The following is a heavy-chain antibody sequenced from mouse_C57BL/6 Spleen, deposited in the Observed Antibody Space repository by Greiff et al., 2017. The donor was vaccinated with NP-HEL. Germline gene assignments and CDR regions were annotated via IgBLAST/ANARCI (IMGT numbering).Heavy chain of an antibody. Sequence: EVQRVESGGGLVQPKGSLKLSCAASGFSFNTYAMNWVRQAPGKGLEWVARIRSKSNNYATYYADSVKDRFTISRDDSESMLYLQMNNLKTEDTAMYYCVRLGTYFDYWGQGTTLTVSS. J-gene: IGHJ2*01. CDR2: IRSKSNNYAT. CDR1: GFSFNTYA. V-gene: IGHV10-1*01. CDR3: VRLGTYFDY.